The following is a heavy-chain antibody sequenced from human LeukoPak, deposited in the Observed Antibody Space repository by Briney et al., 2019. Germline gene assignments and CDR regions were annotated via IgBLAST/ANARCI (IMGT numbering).Heavy chain of an antibody. Sequence: GGSLRLSCAASGFTFDDYGMSWVRQAPGKGLEWVSGINWNGGRTGYADSVKGRFTTSRDNAKNSLYLQMNSLRAEDTALYYCARDRVIAVAGTLWFDYWGQGTLVTVSS. D-gene: IGHD6-19*01. CDR1: GFTFDDYG. V-gene: IGHV3-20*04. CDR3: ARDRVIAVAGTLWFDY. CDR2: INWNGGRT. J-gene: IGHJ4*02.